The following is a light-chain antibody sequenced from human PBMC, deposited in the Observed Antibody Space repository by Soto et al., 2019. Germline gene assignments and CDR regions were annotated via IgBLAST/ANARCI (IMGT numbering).Light chain of an antibody. V-gene: IGLV3-9*01. J-gene: IGLJ2*01. CDR1: NIGSKN. CDR3: QVWDSSTVV. Sequence: SYELTQPLSVSVARGQTARITCGGNNIGSKNVHWYQQKPGQAPVLVIYRDSNRPSGIPERFSGSNSGNTDTLTISRAQAGDEADYYCQVWDSSTVVFGGGTKLTVL. CDR2: RDS.